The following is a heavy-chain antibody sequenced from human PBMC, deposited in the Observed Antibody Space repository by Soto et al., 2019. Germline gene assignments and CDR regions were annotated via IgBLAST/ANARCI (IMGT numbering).Heavy chain of an antibody. D-gene: IGHD2-15*01. CDR1: GGSISSYY. CDR2: IYYSGST. V-gene: IGHV4-59*08. J-gene: IGHJ5*02. Sequence: SETLSLTCTVSGGSISSYYWSWIRQPPGKGLEWIGYIYYSGSTNYNPSLKSRVTISVDTSKNQFSLKLSSVTAADTAVYYCARHSTGVAATLNWFDPWGQGTLVTVSS. CDR3: ARHSTGVAATLNWFDP.